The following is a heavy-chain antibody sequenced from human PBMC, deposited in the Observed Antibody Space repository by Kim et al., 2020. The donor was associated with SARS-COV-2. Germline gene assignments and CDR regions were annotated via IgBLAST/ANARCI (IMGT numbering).Heavy chain of an antibody. J-gene: IGHJ6*02. CDR3: AKVVPAAIAFPYYYYGMDV. Sequence: GGSLRLSCAASGFTFSSYGMHWVRQAPGKGLEWVAVISYDGSNKYYADSVKGRFTISRDNSKNTLYLQMNSLRAEDTAVYYCAKVVPAAIAFPYYYYGMDVWGQGTTVTVSS. CDR2: ISYDGSNK. CDR1: GFTFSSYG. D-gene: IGHD2-2*02. V-gene: IGHV3-30*18.